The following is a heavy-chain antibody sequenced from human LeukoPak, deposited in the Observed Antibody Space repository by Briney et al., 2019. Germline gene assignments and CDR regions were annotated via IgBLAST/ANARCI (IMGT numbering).Heavy chain of an antibody. CDR2: IIPIFGTA. CDR3: ARDYCTNGVCYKWTFDY. D-gene: IGHD2-8*01. V-gene: IGHV1-69*05. Sequence: ASVKVSCKASGGTFSSYAISWVRQAPGQGLEWMGGIIPIFGTANYAQKFQGRVTITTDESTSTAYMELSSLRSEDTAVYYCARDYCTNGVCYKWTFDYWGQGTLVTVSS. CDR1: GGTFSSYA. J-gene: IGHJ4*02.